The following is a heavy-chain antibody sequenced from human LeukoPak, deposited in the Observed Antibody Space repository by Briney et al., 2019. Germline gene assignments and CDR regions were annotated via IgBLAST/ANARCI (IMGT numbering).Heavy chain of an antibody. CDR1: GGSISSGGYY. CDR2: IYYSGST. Sequence: ASETLSLTCTVSGGSISSGGYYWSWIRQHPGEGLEWIGYIYYSGSTNYNPSLKSRVTISVDTSKNQFSLKLSSVTAADTAVYYCASSTGSWLRGPFDYWGQGTLVTVSS. V-gene: IGHV4-61*08. CDR3: ASSTGSWLRGPFDY. D-gene: IGHD6-13*01. J-gene: IGHJ4*02.